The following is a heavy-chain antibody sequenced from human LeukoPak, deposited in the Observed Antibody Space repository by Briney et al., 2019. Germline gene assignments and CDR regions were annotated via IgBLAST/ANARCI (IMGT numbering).Heavy chain of an antibody. V-gene: IGHV3-74*01. Sequence: GGSLRLSCEGSGFTFSRYWMHWVRQAPGQGLVWVSRLNSDGSSTNYADSVKGRFTISRDNAKNTLYLQMNSLRADDTAVYYCTYGSGSSTGWYFDYWGQGTLVTVSS. J-gene: IGHJ4*02. CDR3: TYGSGSSTGWYFDY. CDR2: LNSDGSST. CDR1: GFTFSRYW. D-gene: IGHD3-10*01.